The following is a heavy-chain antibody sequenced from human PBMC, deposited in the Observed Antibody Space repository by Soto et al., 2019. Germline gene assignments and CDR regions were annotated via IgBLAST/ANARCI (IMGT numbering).Heavy chain of an antibody. CDR2: ISYYGSNK. J-gene: IGHJ6*02. V-gene: IGHV3-30-3*01. CDR1: GLTFSSYA. CDR3: ARVKGSGSYYYYYGMDV. D-gene: IGHD3-10*01. Sequence: GSLGRSGAASGLTFSSYAMHGVRQAPGKGLEWVAVISYYGSNKYYADSVKGRFTISRDNSKNTLYLQMNSLRAEDTAVYYCARVKGSGSYYYYYGMDVWGQGTTVTVSS.